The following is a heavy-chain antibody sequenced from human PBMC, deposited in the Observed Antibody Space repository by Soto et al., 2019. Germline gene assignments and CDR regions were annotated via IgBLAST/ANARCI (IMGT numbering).Heavy chain of an antibody. J-gene: IGHJ4*02. CDR3: ARGGVGFWSGYYTTVDY. D-gene: IGHD3-3*01. CDR1: GDSITSYY. CDR2: IYYSGST. V-gene: IGHV4-59*08. Sequence: SETLSLACPVSGDSITSYYWNWIRQPPGKGLEWIGYIYYSGSTYYNPSLKSRVTISVDTSKNQFSLKLSSVTAADTAVYYCARGGVGFWSGYYTTVDYGGQGTLVTVSS.